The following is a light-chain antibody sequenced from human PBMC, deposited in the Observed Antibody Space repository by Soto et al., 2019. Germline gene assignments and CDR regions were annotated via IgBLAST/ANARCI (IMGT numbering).Light chain of an antibody. CDR3: GTWDSSLSGVV. V-gene: IGLV1-51*01. CDR2: DNY. J-gene: IGLJ2*01. CDR1: SFNIGNNY. Sequence: QSVLTQPPSVSAAPGQTVTISCSGSSFNIGNNYVSWYQQLPGTAPKLLIYDNYKRPSGIPDRFSGSKSGTSATLGITGLQTGDEADYYCGTWDSSLSGVVFGGGTKLTVL.